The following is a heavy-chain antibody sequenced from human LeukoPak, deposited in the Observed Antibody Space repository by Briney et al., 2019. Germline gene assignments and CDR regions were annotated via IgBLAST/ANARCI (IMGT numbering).Heavy chain of an antibody. J-gene: IGHJ5*02. CDR2: INTDGSST. V-gene: IGHV3-74*01. Sequence: GGSLRLSCAASGFTFSSYWMHWVRQAPGKGLVWVSRINTDGSSTSYADSVKGRFTISRDNAKNTLYLQMNSLRAEDTAVYYCAKVLTYYYDSSGYIGHWGQGTLVTVSS. CDR3: AKVLTYYYDSSGYIGH. CDR1: GFTFSSYW. D-gene: IGHD3-22*01.